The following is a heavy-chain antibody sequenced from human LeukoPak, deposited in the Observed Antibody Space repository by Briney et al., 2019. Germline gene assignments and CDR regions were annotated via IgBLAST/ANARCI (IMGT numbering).Heavy chain of an antibody. J-gene: IGHJ4*02. D-gene: IGHD3-10*01. CDR1: GLTVSTYS. CDR2: IIGTAGNT. CDR3: AKYTSGTYYRGLDQ. Sequence: PGGSLRLSCGASGLTVSTYSMSWVRQAPGKGLDWVSSIIGTAGNTYYADSVKGRFTISRDDSKNTVYLQMNSLRAEDTAVYSCAKYTSGTYYRGLDQWGQGTLVTVSS. V-gene: IGHV3-23*01.